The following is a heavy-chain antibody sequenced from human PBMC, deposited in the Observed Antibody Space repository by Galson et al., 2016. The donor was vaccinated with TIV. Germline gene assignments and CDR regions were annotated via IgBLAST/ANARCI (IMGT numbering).Heavy chain of an antibody. CDR3: ARQFVDV. D-gene: IGHD5-24*01. CDR1: GFTFSSYA. Sequence: LRLSCAASGFTFSSYAMNWVRQAPGKGLEWVSSVSENSGSTDYADSVKGRFTISRDNSKNTLYLQMDSLRAEDTAVYYCARQFVDVWGQGTTVTVSS. CDR2: VSENSGST. J-gene: IGHJ6*02. V-gene: IGHV3-23*01.